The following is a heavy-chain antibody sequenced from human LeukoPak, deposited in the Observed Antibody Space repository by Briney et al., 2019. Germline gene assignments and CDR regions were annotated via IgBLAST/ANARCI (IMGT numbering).Heavy chain of an antibody. Sequence: GGSLRLSCAASGFTFCSYWMHWLRQAPGKGLVWVSRINGDGSSTSYADSVKGRFTISRDNAKNTLYLQMNSLRAEDTAVYYCARGGSSDYWGQGTLVTVSS. V-gene: IGHV3-74*01. J-gene: IGHJ4*02. CDR3: ARGGSSDY. CDR2: INGDGSST. CDR1: GFTFCSYW. D-gene: IGHD6-6*01.